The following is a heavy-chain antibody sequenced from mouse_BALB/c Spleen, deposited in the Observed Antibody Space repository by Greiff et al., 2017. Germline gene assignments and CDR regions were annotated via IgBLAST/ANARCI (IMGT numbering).Heavy chain of an antibody. CDR3: NPTGTGDY. V-gene: IGHV14-4*02. Sequence: VQLKESGAELVRSGASVKLSCTASGFNIKDYYMHWVKQRPEQGLEWIGWIDPENGDTEYAPKFQGKATMTADTSSNTAYLQLSSLTSEDTAVYYCNPTGTGDYWGQGTSVTVSS. CDR2: IDPENGDT. CDR1: GFNIKDYY. J-gene: IGHJ4*01. D-gene: IGHD4-1*01.